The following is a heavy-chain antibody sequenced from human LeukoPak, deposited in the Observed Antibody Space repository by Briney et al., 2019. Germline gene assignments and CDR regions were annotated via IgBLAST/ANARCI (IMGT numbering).Heavy chain of an antibody. D-gene: IGHD3-22*01. V-gene: IGHV4-30-4*01. Sequence: PSGTLSLTCTVSGGSISSGDYYWSWIRQPPGKGLEWIGYIYYSGSTYYNPSLKSRVTISVDTSKNQFSLKLSSVTAADTAVYYCAQGEGYYDSSGYLPWGQGTLVTVSS. CDR2: IYYSGST. CDR3: AQGEGYYDSSGYLP. CDR1: GGSISSGDYY. J-gene: IGHJ5*02.